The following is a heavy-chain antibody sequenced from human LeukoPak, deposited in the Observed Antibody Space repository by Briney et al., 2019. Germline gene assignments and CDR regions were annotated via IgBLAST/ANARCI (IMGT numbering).Heavy chain of an antibody. CDR2: ISYDGSNK. V-gene: IGHV3-30-3*01. J-gene: IGHJ6*02. Sequence: GGSWNPSGAASGFTFISIAMHWAGKAQGKGREWVAVISYDGSNKYYADSVKGRFTISRDNSKNTLYLQMNSLRAEDTAVYYCARDPGYGMDVWGQGTTVTVSS. CDR1: GFTFISIA. CDR3: ARDPGYGMDV.